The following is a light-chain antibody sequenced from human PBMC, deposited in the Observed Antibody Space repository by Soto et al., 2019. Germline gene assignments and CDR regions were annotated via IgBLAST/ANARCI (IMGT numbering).Light chain of an antibody. CDR2: GAS. CDR1: QSISNW. J-gene: IGKJ1*01. CDR3: QQYSSYRT. Sequence: DIQMTQSPSTLSASVGDRVTISCRASQSISNWLAWYQQKPGKAPKLLIYGASSLESGVPSRFSGSGSGTEFSLTISSLQPDDFATYYCQQYSSYRTFGQGTKVEIK. V-gene: IGKV1-5*01.